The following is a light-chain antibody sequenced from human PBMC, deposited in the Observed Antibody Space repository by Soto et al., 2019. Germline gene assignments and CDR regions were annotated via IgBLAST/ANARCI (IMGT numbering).Light chain of an antibody. CDR1: QSISSY. V-gene: IGKV1-39*01. CDR3: QQSNSTPFT. Sequence: DIQMTQSPSSLSASVADRVTITCRDSQSISSYLNWYQQKPGKAPKLLIYAASSLQSGVPSRFSGSGSGTDFTLTISSLQPEDFASYYCQQSNSTPFTFGPGTKVEIK. J-gene: IGKJ3*01. CDR2: AAS.